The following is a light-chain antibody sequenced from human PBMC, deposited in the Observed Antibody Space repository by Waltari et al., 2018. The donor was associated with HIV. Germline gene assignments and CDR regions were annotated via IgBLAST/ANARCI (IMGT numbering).Light chain of an antibody. CDR1: SSNLGAGFD. CDR3: QSFDSGLTAVV. CDR2: DNN. V-gene: IGLV1-40*01. J-gene: IGLJ2*01. Sequence: QSVLTQPPSVSGAPGQRVPISCTGSSSNLGAGFDPQWYQQLPGAAPRLLIYDNNNRPSGVPGRFSGSRSGTSASLAITGLQADDEADYYCQSFDSGLTAVVFGGGTKLTVL.